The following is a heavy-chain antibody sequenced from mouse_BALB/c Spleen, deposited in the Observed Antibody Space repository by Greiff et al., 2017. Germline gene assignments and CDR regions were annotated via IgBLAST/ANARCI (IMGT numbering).Heavy chain of an antibody. CDR1: GYTFTSYW. D-gene: IGHD2-12*01. Sequence: VQLQQSGAELAKPGASVKMSCKASGYTFTSYWMHWVNQRPGQGLEWIGYINPSTGYTEYNQKFKDKATLTADKSSSTAYMQLSSLTSEDSAVYYCAIRRDYAMDYWGQGTSVTVSS. V-gene: IGHV1-7*01. CDR3: AIRRDYAMDY. J-gene: IGHJ4*01. CDR2: INPSTGYT.